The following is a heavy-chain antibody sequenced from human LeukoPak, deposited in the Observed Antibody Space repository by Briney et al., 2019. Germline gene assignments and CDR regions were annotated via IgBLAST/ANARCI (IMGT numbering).Heavy chain of an antibody. V-gene: IGHV5-51*01. CDR2: IYPGDSDT. CDR1: GYSFTSYW. J-gene: IGHJ4*02. CDR3: ARHLDYDYAWGSYRRYYFDY. Sequence: PGESLKISCKGSGYSFTSYWIGWVRQMPGKGLERMGIIYPGDSDTRYSPSFQGQVPISADKSISTAYLQWSSLKASDTAMYYCARHLDYDYAWGSYRRYYFDYWGQGTLVTVSS. D-gene: IGHD3-16*02.